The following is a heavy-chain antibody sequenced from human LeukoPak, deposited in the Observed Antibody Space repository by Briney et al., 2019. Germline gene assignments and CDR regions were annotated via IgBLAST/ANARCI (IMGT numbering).Heavy chain of an antibody. V-gene: IGHV4-30-4*01. CDR1: GGSISSGDYY. CDR2: IYYSGST. J-gene: IGHJ4*02. D-gene: IGHD3-22*01. CDR3: ARAGSNYYDSSGYYYPAY. Sequence: SQTLSLTCTVSGGSISSGDYYWSWIRQPPGKGLEWIGYIYYSGSTYYNPSLKSRVTISVDTSKNRFSLKLSSVTAADTAVYYCARAGSNYYDSSGYYYPAYWGQGTLVTVSS.